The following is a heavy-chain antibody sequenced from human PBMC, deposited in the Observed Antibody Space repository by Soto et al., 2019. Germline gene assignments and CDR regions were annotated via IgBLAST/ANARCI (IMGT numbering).Heavy chain of an antibody. V-gene: IGHV3-48*01. CDR1: GFNFSAYS. J-gene: IGHJ4*02. CDR3: ARMSSSVSPGC. Sequence: GSLRLSCAASGFNFSAYSMNWVRQAPGKGLEWVSYVNSGGTTKYYAGSVKGRFTISRDNAQNSLYLQMNSLRAEDTAIYYCARMSSSVSPGCWGQGSLVTVSS. CDR2: VNSGGTTK. D-gene: IGHD2-2*01.